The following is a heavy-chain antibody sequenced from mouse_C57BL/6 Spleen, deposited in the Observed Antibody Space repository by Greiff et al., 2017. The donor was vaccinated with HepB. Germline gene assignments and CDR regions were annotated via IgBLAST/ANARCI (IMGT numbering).Heavy chain of an antibody. D-gene: IGHD1-1*01. CDR1: GYTFTDYY. CDR3: ARDTTVVATEEWFAY. V-gene: IGHV1-19*01. J-gene: IGHJ3*01. CDR2: INPYNGGT. Sequence: VQLQQSGPVLVKPGASVKMSCKASGYTFTDYYMYWVKQSHGKSLEWIGVINPYNGGTSYNQKFKGKATLTVDKSSSTAYMELNSLTSEDSAVYYCARDTTVVATEEWFAYWGQGTLVTVSA.